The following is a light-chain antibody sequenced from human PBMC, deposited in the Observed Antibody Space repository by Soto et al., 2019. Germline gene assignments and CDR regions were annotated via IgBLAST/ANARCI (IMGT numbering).Light chain of an antibody. V-gene: IGKV3-20*01. CDR2: GVS. Sequence: PGERATLSCRASQSISDRLLAWYQQKPGQTPRLLIHGVSTRATGIPGRFSGSGSGTDFTLTISRLEPEDFAVYYCQQYDSSPPTFGQGTRVEIK. CDR1: QSISDRL. J-gene: IGKJ1*01. CDR3: QQYDSSPPT.